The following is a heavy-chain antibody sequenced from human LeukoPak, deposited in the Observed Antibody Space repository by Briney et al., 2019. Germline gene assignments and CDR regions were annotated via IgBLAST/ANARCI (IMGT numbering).Heavy chain of an antibody. Sequence: GGSLRLSCAASGFTFSDYNMSWIRQAPGKGLEWVSYISSSGSTIYYADSVKGRFTISRDNAKNSLYLQMNSLRAEDTAVYYCARSSPSGGNTHCGGDCYRNYWGQGTLVTVSS. CDR3: ARSSPSGGNTHCGGDCYRNY. CDR1: GFTFSDYN. J-gene: IGHJ4*02. CDR2: ISSSGSTI. D-gene: IGHD2-21*02. V-gene: IGHV3-11*01.